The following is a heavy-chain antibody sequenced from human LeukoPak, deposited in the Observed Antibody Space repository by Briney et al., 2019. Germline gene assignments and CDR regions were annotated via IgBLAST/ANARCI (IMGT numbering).Heavy chain of an antibody. CDR1: GFTFSNYG. V-gene: IGHV3-30*18. Sequence: GRSLRLSCAASGFTFSNYGMHWVRQAPGKGLEWVAVISYDGRNKYYADSVKGRFTISRDNSKNTLYLQMNSLRAEDTAVYYCAKEEGFVGATIYYYYYGMDVWGQGTTVTVSS. CDR3: AKEEGFVGATIYYYYYGMDV. D-gene: IGHD1-26*01. CDR2: ISYDGRNK. J-gene: IGHJ6*02.